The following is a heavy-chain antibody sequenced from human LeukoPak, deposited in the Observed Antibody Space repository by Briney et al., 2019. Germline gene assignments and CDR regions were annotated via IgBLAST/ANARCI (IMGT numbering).Heavy chain of an antibody. CDR2: IWYDGSNE. J-gene: IGHJ4*02. Sequence: GGSLRLSCAASGFTFRNHGMHWVRQAPGKGLEWVAVIWYDGSNEYYADSVKGRFTISRDNSKSSLFLQMNDLRAEDTAVYYCAKGGRGNGEVYWGQGTLVTVSS. D-gene: IGHD2-8*01. CDR1: GFTFRNHG. CDR3: AKGGRGNGEVY. V-gene: IGHV3-33*03.